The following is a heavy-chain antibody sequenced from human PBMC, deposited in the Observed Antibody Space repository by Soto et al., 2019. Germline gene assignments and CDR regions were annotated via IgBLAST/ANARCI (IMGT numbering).Heavy chain of an antibody. J-gene: IGHJ4*02. CDR3: TSVLGDYDTSGYYHAADF. CDR2: IRSEAYSYAT. D-gene: IGHD3-22*01. CDR1: GFTFSGSP. Sequence: EVQLVESGGGLVQPGGSLKLSCAASGFTFSGSPMYWVRQASGKGLECVGRIRSEAYSYATAYAASVKGRFTISRDDSKNMAYLQMTSLKTEDTAVYYCTSVLGDYDTSGYYHAADFWGQGTLVTVSS. V-gene: IGHV3-73*02.